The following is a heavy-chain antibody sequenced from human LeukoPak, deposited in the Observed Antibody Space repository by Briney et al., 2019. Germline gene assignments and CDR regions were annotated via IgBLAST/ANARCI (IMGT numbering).Heavy chain of an antibody. CDR3: ARDVDRSYYDGSGRRDWYFDL. D-gene: IGHD3-22*01. J-gene: IGHJ2*01. Sequence: PSETLSLTCSVSGYTIASGYYWAWIRRPPGKGLEYIGSIFHSGDTYYNPSLKSRVTLSVAASKTHFSLNVRSVTAADTAVYYCARDVDRSYYDGSGRRDWYFDLWGRGALVTVSS. CDR1: GYTIASGYY. V-gene: IGHV4-38-2*02. CDR2: IFHSGDT.